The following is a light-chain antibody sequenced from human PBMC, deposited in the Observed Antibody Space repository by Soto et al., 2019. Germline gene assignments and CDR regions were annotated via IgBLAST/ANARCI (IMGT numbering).Light chain of an antibody. CDR2: EVS. J-gene: IGLJ1*01. V-gene: IGLV2-14*03. Sequence: SARTQSASVSRSPAHSITISCSGTSSDIGAYDYVSWYQQHPGRAPKLIIYEVSHRFSGLSYRFSGSKSGNTASLTISGPQAEDEGDYYCTSFAPGRIYVFGSGTKVTVL. CDR1: SSDIGAYDY. CDR3: TSFAPGRIYV.